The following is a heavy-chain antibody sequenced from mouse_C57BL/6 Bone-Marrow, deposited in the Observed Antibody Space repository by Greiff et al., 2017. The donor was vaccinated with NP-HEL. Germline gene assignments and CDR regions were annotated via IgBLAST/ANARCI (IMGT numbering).Heavy chain of an antibody. CDR1: GFTFSSYG. CDR2: ISSGGSYT. Sequence: EVMLVESGGDLVKPGGSLKLSCAASGFTFSSYGMSWVRQTPDKRLEWVATISSGGSYTYYPDSVKGRFTISRDNAKTTLYLQMSRLKSEDTAMYDCARTYYGNYPPMDYWGQGTSVTVSS. CDR3: ARTYYGNYPPMDY. J-gene: IGHJ4*01. D-gene: IGHD2-10*01. V-gene: IGHV5-6*01.